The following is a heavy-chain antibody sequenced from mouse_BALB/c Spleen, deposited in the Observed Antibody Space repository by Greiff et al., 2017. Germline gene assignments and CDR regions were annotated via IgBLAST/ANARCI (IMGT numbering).Heavy chain of an antibody. V-gene: IGHV5-17*02. CDR1: GFTFSSFG. J-gene: IGHJ4*01. D-gene: IGHD3-3*01. CDR2: ISSGSSTI. CDR3: AREGTRGYAMDY. Sequence: EVQGVESGGGLVQPGGSRKLSCAASGFTFSSFGMHWVRQAPEKGLEWVAYISSGSSTIYYADTVKGRFTISRDKPKNTLFLQMTSLRSEDTAMYYCAREGTRGYAMDYWGQGTSVTVSS.